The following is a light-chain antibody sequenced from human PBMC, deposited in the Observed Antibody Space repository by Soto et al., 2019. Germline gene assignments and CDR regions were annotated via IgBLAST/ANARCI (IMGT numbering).Light chain of an antibody. J-gene: IGKJ5*01. CDR3: QQYNNWPFS. CDR1: QGVTTN. CDR2: DVS. V-gene: IGKV3-15*01. Sequence: EIVMTQYPCTLSVSPGERATLSCRAGQGVTTNFAWYQQKSGQSPRLLIYDVSIRATGVPARFSGTGSETDFTLTISGLQSEDSAVYFCQQYNNWPFSFGQGTRL.